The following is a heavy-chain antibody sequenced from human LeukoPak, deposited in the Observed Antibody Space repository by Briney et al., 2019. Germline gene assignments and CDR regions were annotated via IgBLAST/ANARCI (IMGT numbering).Heavy chain of an antibody. Sequence: GGSLRLSCAASGFTFSGSAMHWVRQASGKGLEWVGRIRSKANSYATAYAASVKGRFTISRDDSKNTAYLQMNSLKTEDTAVYYCTTTVTTREYYYYMDVWGKGTTVTVSS. CDR3: TTTVTTREYYYYMDV. CDR2: IRSKANSYAT. V-gene: IGHV3-73*01. J-gene: IGHJ6*03. CDR1: GFTFSGSA. D-gene: IGHD4-17*01.